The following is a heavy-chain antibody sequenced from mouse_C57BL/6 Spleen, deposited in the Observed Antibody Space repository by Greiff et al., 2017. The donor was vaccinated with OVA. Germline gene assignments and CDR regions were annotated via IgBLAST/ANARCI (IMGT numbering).Heavy chain of an antibody. Sequence: QVTLKECGPGILQSSQTLSLTCSFSGFSLSTSGMGVSWIRQPSGKGLEWLAHIYWDDDKRYNPSLKSRLTISKDTSRNQVFLKITSVDTADTATYYCARSETAQAYYFDYWGQGTTLTVSS. CDR2: IYWDDDK. CDR3: ARSETAQAYYFDY. CDR1: GFSLSTSGMG. V-gene: IGHV8-12*01. D-gene: IGHD3-2*02. J-gene: IGHJ2*01.